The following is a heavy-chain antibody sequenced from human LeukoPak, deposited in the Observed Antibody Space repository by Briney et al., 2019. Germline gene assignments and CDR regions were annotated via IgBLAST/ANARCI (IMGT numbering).Heavy chain of an antibody. CDR1: GGSISSYY. J-gene: IGHJ4*02. CDR3: AKGPTAAGTFRGDY. CDR2: IYYSGST. D-gene: IGHD6-13*01. Sequence: SETLSLTCTVSGGSISSYYWSWIRQPPGKGLEWIGYIYYSGSTNYNPSLKSRVTISVDTSKNQFSLKLSSVTAADTAVYYCAKGPTAAGTFRGDYWGQGTLVTVSS. V-gene: IGHV4-59*08.